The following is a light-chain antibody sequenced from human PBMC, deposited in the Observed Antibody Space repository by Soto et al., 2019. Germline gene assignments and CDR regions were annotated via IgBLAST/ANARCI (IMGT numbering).Light chain of an antibody. CDR2: GAS. CDR3: QHFTLYSAP. CDR1: QDISTY. Sequence: RLTQSPSSLSASVGDTVTISCRASQDISTYLAWYQHKPGKAPKLLIFGASSLHNGVPPRFAGSGSGSEFTLTINRLQPDDFATYYCQHFTLYSAPFGQGTRV. J-gene: IGKJ5*01. V-gene: IGKV1-5*01.